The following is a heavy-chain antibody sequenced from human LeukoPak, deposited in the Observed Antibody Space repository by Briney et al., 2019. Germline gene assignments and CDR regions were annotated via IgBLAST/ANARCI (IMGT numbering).Heavy chain of an antibody. CDR1: GGTFTGYY. J-gene: IGHJ4*02. CDR3: ARSSSGWSQGY. V-gene: IGHV1-2*02. D-gene: IGHD6-19*01. CDR2: INPNSGAT. Sequence: ASVKVSCKTSGGTFTGYYMYWVRQAPGQGLEWMGWINPNSGATNYAQKFQGRVTVTRDTSITTSYMNLSGLRSDDTAVYYCARSSSGWSQGYWGRGTVVTVSS.